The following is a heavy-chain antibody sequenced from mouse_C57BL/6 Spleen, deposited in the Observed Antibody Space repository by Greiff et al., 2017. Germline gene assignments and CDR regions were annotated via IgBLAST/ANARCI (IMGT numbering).Heavy chain of an antibody. V-gene: IGHV1-81*01. CDR1: GYTFTSYG. CDR2: IYPRSGNT. Sequence: QVQLQQSGAELARPGASVKLSCKASGYTFTSYGISWVKQRTGQGLEWIGEIYPRSGNTYYNEKFKGKATLTADKSSSTAYMQLSSLTSEDSAVYFCARATTVVAPYGFDYWGQGTTLTVSS. D-gene: IGHD1-1*01. CDR3: ARATTVVAPYGFDY. J-gene: IGHJ2*01.